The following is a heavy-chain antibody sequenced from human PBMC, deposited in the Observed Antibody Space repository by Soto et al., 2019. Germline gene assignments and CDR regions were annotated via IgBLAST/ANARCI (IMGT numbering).Heavy chain of an antibody. V-gene: IGHV3-30-3*01. Sequence: QVQLVESGGGVVQPGRSLRLSCAASGFTFSSYAMHWVRQAPGKGLEWVAVISYDGSNKYYADSVKGRFTISRDNSKNTLYLQMNSLRAEVTAVYYCARPTYYYDSSNPQPPDYWGQGTLVTVSS. CDR2: ISYDGSNK. J-gene: IGHJ4*02. D-gene: IGHD3-22*01. CDR3: ARPTYYYDSSNPQPPDY. CDR1: GFTFSSYA.